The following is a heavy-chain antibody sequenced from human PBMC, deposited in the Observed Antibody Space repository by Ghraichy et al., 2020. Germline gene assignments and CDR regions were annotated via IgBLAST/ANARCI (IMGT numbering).Heavy chain of an antibody. Sequence: LSLTCTVSGDSIRNSLYYWGWVRQPPGKGLEWIGSTYYSGRTYYNPSLKSRLTISLDPSKNQYFMRLTSATAADTAVYFCAAYYDGSYYYGDSWGQGTLVTVSS. CDR2: TYYSGRT. CDR1: GDSIRNSLYY. V-gene: IGHV4-39*01. CDR3: AAYYDGSYYYGDS. D-gene: IGHD3-22*01. J-gene: IGHJ5*01.